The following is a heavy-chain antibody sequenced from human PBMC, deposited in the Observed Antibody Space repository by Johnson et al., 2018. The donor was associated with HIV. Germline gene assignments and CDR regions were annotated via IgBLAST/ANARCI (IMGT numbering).Heavy chain of an antibody. CDR2: IRSKAYGGTT. D-gene: IGHD6-19*01. V-gene: IGHV3-49*04. CDR1: GFTFGDYA. CDR3: TRDSPVSSGWYLSAFDS. J-gene: IGHJ3*02. Sequence: VQLVESGGGVVQPGMSLRLSCTASGFTFGDYAMSWVRQAPGKGLEWVGFIRSKAYGGTTEYAASVKGRLTISRDDSKSIAYLQMNSLKTEDTAVYYCTRDSPVSSGWYLSAFDSWGQGTMVAVSS.